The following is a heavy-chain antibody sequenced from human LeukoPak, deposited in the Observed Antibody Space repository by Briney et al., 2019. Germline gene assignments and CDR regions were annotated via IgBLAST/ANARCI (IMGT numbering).Heavy chain of an antibody. D-gene: IGHD5-24*01. CDR2: IIPIFGTA. J-gene: IGHJ4*02. V-gene: IGHV1-69*05. Sequence: SVKVSCKASGGTFSSYAISWVRQAPGQGLEWMGGIIPIFGTANYAQKFQGRVTITTDESTSTAYMELSSLRSEDTAVYYCAREEMATIEAGDYRGQGTLVTVSS. CDR1: GGTFSSYA. CDR3: AREEMATIEAGDY.